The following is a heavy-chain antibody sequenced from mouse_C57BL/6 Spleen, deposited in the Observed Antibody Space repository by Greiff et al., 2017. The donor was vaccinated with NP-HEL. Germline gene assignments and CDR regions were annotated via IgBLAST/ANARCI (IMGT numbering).Heavy chain of an antibody. CDR3: ARVQLVLDY. CDR1: GFTFSSYA. V-gene: IGHV5-4*01. D-gene: IGHD4-1*02. J-gene: IGHJ2*01. Sequence: DVHLVESGGGLVKPGGSLKLSCAASGFTFSSYAMSWVRQTPEKRLEWVATISDGGSYTYYPDNVKGRFTISRDNAKNNLYLQMSHLKSEDTAMYYCARVQLVLDYWGQSTTLTVSS. CDR2: ISDGGSYT.